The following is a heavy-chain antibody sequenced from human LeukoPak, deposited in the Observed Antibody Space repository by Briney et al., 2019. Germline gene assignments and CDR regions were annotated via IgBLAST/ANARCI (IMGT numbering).Heavy chain of an antibody. J-gene: IGHJ3*02. CDR1: GGSISSGSYY. V-gene: IGHV4-39*07. CDR3: ARLITGTTTAFDI. D-gene: IGHD1-7*01. CDR2: IYYSGST. Sequence: KPSETLSLTCTVSGGSISSGSYYWSWIRQPAGKGLEWIGSIYYSGSTYYNPSLKSRVTISVDTSKNQFSLKLSSVTAADTAVYYCARLITGTTTAFDIWGQGTMVTVSS.